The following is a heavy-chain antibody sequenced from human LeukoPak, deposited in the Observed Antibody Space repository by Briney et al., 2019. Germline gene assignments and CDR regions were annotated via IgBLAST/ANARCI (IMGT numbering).Heavy chain of an antibody. CDR3: ARVGWPDCSSTSCSDYYYMDV. CDR2: INHSGST. Sequence: PSETLSLTCAVYGGSFSGYYWSWIRQPPGKGLEWIGEINHSGSTNYNPSLKSRVTISVDTSKNQFSLKLSSVTAADTAVYYRARVGWPDCSSTSCSDYYYMDVWGKGTTVTVSS. J-gene: IGHJ6*03. V-gene: IGHV4-34*01. CDR1: GGSFSGYY. D-gene: IGHD2-2*01.